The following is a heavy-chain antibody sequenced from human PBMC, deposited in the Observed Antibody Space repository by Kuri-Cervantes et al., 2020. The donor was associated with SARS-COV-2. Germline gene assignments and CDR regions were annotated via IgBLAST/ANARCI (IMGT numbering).Heavy chain of an antibody. J-gene: IGHJ4*02. D-gene: IGHD5-12*01. V-gene: IGHV4-34*01. Sequence: SETLSLTCAVYGGSFSGYYWSWIRQPPGKGLEWIGEINHSGSTNYNPSLKSRVTISVDTSKNQFSLKLSSVTAADTAVYYCASSYSGYDYWGQGTLVTVSS. CDR2: INHSGST. CDR1: GGSFSGYY. CDR3: ASSYSGYDY.